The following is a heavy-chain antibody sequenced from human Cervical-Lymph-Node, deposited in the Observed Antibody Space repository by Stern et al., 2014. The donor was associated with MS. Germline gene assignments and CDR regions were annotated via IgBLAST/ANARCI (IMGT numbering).Heavy chain of an antibody. D-gene: IGHD1-26*01. J-gene: IGHJ3*02. CDR1: GGSISSYN. CDR2: SYYRGST. Sequence: QVQLVQSGPGLVKPSETLSLTCTVSGGSISSYNWTWPRLPPGKGLGLIGYSYYRGSTSYNPTLNIRVNMSVDTSKKQFSLRLNSVTAADTAVYYCASFIVGATRSAFSNWGQGTRVAVSS. CDR3: ASFIVGATRSAFSN. V-gene: IGHV4-59*01.